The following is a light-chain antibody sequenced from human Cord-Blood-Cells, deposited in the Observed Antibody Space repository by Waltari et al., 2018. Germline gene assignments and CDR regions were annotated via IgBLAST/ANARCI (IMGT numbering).Light chain of an antibody. J-gene: IGLJ2*01. Sequence: QLVLTQSPSASASLGASVKLTCTLSSGHSSYAIAWHQQQPEKGPRYLMKLNSAGSHSKGDGIPDGCSDSSSGAERYLTISSLQSEDEADYYCQTWGTGIVVCGGGTKLTVL. CDR3: QTWGTGIVV. CDR2: LNSAGSH. V-gene: IGLV4-69*01. CDR1: SGHSSYA.